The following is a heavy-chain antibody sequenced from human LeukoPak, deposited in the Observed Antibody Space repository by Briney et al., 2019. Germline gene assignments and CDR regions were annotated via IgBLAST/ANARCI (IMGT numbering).Heavy chain of an antibody. CDR2: INPNSGGT. Sequence: ASVKVSCKASGYTFTGYYMHWVRQAPGQGLEWMGWINPNSGGTNYAQKFQGRVTMTRDTSISTAYMELSRLRSDDTAVYYCSRVSIAAAGRYHYYYMDVWGKGTAVTVSS. D-gene: IGHD6-13*01. V-gene: IGHV1-2*02. CDR1: GYTFTGYY. J-gene: IGHJ6*03. CDR3: SRVSIAAAGRYHYYYMDV.